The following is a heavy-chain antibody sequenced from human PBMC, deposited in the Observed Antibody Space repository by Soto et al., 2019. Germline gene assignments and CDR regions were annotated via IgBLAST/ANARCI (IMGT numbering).Heavy chain of an antibody. Sequence: SVKVSCKASGGTFSSYAISWVRQAPGQGLEWMGGIIPIFGTANYAQKFQGRVTITADESTSTAYMELSSLRSEDTAVYYCARDSSGYPNFDYWGQGTPVTVSS. CDR3: ARDSSGYPNFDY. J-gene: IGHJ4*02. D-gene: IGHD3-22*01. CDR1: GGTFSSYA. CDR2: IIPIFGTA. V-gene: IGHV1-69*13.